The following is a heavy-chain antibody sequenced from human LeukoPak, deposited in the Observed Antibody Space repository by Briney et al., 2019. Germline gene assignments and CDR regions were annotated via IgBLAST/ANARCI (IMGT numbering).Heavy chain of an antibody. CDR3: ARKLRHRNDC. D-gene: IGHD3-16*01. J-gene: IGHJ4*02. CDR2: ITGSGGNT. Sequence: GGSLRLSCAASGFTFSNYALTWVRQAPGKGLEWVSLITGSGGNTYYTDSVKGRFTISRDNSKNTLYLQMNSLRAEDTALYYCARKLRHRNDCWGQGTLVTVS. V-gene: IGHV3-23*01. CDR1: GFTFSNYA.